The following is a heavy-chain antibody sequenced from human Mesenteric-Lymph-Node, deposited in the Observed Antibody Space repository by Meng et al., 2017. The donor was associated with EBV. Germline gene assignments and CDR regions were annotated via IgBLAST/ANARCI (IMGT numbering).Heavy chain of an antibody. J-gene: IGHJ5*01. D-gene: IGHD2-8*01. Sequence: VPCGAEGVRPGSSGKVACKASGGHFIKCAITWVRQAPGQGLEWRGGIIPIVGPAKYAQQFQGRVTITADESTSTAYMELSSLRSEDTAVYYCSKVPYCTDGVCYGDHNWIDPWGRGTLVTVSS. CDR1: GGHFIKCA. CDR2: IIPIVGPA. V-gene: IGHV1-69*01. CDR3: SKVPYCTDGVCYGDHNWIDP.